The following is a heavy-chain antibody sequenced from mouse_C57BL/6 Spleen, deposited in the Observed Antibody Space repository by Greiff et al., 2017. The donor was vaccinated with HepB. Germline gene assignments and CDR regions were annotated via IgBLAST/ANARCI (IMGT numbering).Heavy chain of an antibody. Sequence: EVKLMESGPGLVKPSQSLSLTCSVTGYSITSGYYWNWIRQFPGNKLEWMGYISYDGSNNYNPSLKNRISITRDTSKNQFFLKLNSVTTEDTATYYCALYYDLYWYFDVWGTGTTVTVSS. CDR1: GYSITSGYY. CDR2: ISYDGSN. V-gene: IGHV3-6*01. J-gene: IGHJ1*03. D-gene: IGHD2-4*01. CDR3: ALYYDLYWYFDV.